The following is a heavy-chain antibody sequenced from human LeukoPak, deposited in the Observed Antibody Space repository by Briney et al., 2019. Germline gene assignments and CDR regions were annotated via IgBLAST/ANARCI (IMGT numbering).Heavy chain of an antibody. CDR2: FDPEDGET. D-gene: IGHD3-22*01. J-gene: IGHJ4*02. Sequence: ASGKVSCKVSGYTLTELSMHWVRQAPGKGLEWMGGFDPEDGETIYAQKFQGRVTMTEDTSTDTAYMELSSLRSEDTAVYYCATVVSDSSGYYPFDYWGQGTLVTVSS. CDR3: ATVVSDSSGYYPFDY. CDR1: GYTLTELS. V-gene: IGHV1-24*01.